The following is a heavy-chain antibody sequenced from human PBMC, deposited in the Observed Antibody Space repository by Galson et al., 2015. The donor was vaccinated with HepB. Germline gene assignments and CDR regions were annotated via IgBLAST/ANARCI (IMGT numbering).Heavy chain of an antibody. CDR1: GFTFSSYT. J-gene: IGHJ4*02. CDR3: ARDYSGRFFDL. Sequence: SLRLSCAASGFTFSSYTMNWVRQAPGKGLEWLSYISTDSSTIYYADSVKGRFTISRDNSKNTLYLRMNSLRAEDTAVYYCARDYSGRFFDLWGQGTLVTVSS. V-gene: IGHV3-48*01. D-gene: IGHD3-3*01. CDR2: ISTDSSTI.